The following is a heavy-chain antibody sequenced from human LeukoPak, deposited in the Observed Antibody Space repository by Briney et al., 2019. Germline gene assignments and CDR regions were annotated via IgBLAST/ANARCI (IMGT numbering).Heavy chain of an antibody. J-gene: IGHJ6*03. V-gene: IGHV4-39*07. Sequence: KTSETLSLTCTVSGGSISSSSYYRGWIRQPPGKGLEWIGSIYYSGSTYYNPSLKSRVTISVDTSKNQFSLKLSSVTAADTAVYYCARAARGYSYGTYYYYMDVWGKGTTVTVSS. CDR3: ARAARGYSYGTYYYYMDV. CDR1: GGSISSSSYY. D-gene: IGHD5-18*01. CDR2: IYYSGST.